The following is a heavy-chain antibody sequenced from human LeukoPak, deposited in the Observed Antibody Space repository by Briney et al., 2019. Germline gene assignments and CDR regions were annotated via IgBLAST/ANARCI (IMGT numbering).Heavy chain of an antibody. D-gene: IGHD3/OR15-3a*01. V-gene: IGHV1-2*02. CDR2: INPKSGGT. Sequence: ASVKLSCQASGYNFADHYVHWVRQAPEQGLEWMGWINPKSGGTDYAQKFQGRVAMTSDTSIRTGYMELNNLTSYDTAVYYCARVDNRDWYYFDYWGQGSLVTVSS. CDR3: ARVDNRDWYYFDY. J-gene: IGHJ4*02. CDR1: GYNFADHY.